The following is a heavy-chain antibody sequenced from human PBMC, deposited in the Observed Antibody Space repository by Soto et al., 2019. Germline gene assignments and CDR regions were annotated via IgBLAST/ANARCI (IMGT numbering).Heavy chain of an antibody. J-gene: IGHJ6*02. V-gene: IGHV1-18*04. CDR2: ISAYNGNT. CDR3: AREGTVEWDLLYYYGMDV. D-gene: IGHD1-26*01. CDR1: GYTFTSYG. Sequence: ASVKVSCKASGYTFTSYGISWVRQAPGQGLEWMGWISAYNGNTNYAQKLQGRVTMTTDTSTSTAYMELRSLRSDDTAVYYCAREGTVEWDLLYYYGMDVWGQGTTVTVSS.